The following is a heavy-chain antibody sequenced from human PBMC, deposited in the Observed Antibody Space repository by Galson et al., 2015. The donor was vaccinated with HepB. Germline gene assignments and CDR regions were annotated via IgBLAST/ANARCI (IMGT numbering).Heavy chain of an antibody. D-gene: IGHD3-3*01. CDR1: GYTFTKYG. CDR3: ARDRYGPYYDFWGGSDY. Sequence: SVKVSCKASGYTFTKYGISWVRQAPGQGLEWMGWISGQNANTIYAQNLQGRVTMTTDTSTSTAYMELRSLRSDDTAVYYCARDRYGPYYDFWGGSDYWGQGTLITVSS. V-gene: IGHV1-18*01. J-gene: IGHJ4*02. CDR2: ISGQNANT.